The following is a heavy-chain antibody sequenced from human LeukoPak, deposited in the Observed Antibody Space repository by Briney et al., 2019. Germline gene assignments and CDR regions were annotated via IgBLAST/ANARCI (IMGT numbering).Heavy chain of an antibody. CDR1: GYTFTSYF. CDR3: ARSRDSSGYYPFDY. D-gene: IGHD3-22*01. CDR2: INPSGGST. J-gene: IGHJ4*02. Sequence: GASVKFSCKASGYTFTSYFMHWVRQAPGQGLEWMGIINPSGGSTSYIQKFQGRLTMTKDTSTSTVYMELSSLRSEDTAVCYCARSRDSSGYYPFDYWGQGTLVTVSS. V-gene: IGHV1-46*01.